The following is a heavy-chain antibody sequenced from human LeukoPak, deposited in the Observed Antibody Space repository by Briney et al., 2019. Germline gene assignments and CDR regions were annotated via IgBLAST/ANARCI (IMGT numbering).Heavy chain of an antibody. CDR3: AREYRYSGSHSPPDDAFDI. Sequence: GGSLRLSCAASGFTFSSYGMHWVRQAPGKGLEWVAVIWYDGSNKYYADSVKGRFTISRDNSKNALYLQMNSLRAEDTAVYYCAREYRYSGSHSPPDDAFDIWGQGTMVTVSS. D-gene: IGHD1-26*01. CDR2: IWYDGSNK. V-gene: IGHV3-33*01. J-gene: IGHJ3*02. CDR1: GFTFSSYG.